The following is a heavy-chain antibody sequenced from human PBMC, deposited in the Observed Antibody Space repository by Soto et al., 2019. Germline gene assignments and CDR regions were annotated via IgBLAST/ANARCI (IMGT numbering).Heavy chain of an antibody. CDR3: AKTFSSSSGWFFDL. V-gene: IGHV3-23*01. D-gene: IGHD6-6*01. J-gene: IGHJ2*01. CDR1: EVTFSSNA. Sequence: VQLLESGGGLVQPGGSLRLSCEASEVTFSSNAWNWVRQAPGKGLEWVSTIRNSGDNTYYADSVRGRFTISRDNSKNTLYLQMNSLRADDTAVYYCAKTFSSSSGWFFDLWGRGTLVTVSS. CDR2: IRNSGDNT.